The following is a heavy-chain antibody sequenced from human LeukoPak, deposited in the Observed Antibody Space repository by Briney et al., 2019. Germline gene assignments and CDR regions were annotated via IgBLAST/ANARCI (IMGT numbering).Heavy chain of an antibody. CDR3: ARSHIVVVTGDDAFDI. CDR1: GGTFSSYA. J-gene: IGHJ3*02. Sequence: SVKVSCKASGGTFSSYAISWVRQAPGQGLEWIGGIIPIFGTANYAQKFQGRVTITADESTSTAYMELSSLRSEDTAVYYCARSHIVVVTGDDAFDIWAKGQWSPSLQ. V-gene: IGHV1-69*13. CDR2: IIPIFGTA. D-gene: IGHD2-21*02.